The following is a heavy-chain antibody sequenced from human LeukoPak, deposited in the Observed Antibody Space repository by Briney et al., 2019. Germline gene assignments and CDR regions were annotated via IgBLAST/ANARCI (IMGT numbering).Heavy chain of an antibody. CDR1: GGSISNAVYY. Sequence: SETLSLTCSVSGGSISNAVYYWGWIRQAPGTGLEWIGSMFYGGTNHYNPSLKSRATISVDTSKNQFSLKLTSVTAADAAIYYCARQLPTAAADTRGYFDYWGQGAVVTVSS. CDR2: MFYGGTN. D-gene: IGHD6-13*01. V-gene: IGHV4-39*01. CDR3: ARQLPTAAADTRGYFDY. J-gene: IGHJ4*01.